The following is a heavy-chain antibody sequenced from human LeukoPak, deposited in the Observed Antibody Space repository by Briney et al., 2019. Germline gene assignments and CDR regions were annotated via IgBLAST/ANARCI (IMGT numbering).Heavy chain of an antibody. J-gene: IGHJ6*02. Sequence: PSETLSLTCTVSGGSISSYYWSWIRQPPGKGLEWIGYIYYSGSTYYNPSLKSRVTISVDTSKNQFSLKLSSVTAADTAVYYCARGGSGYYSLTYYYYGMDVWGQGTTVTVSS. CDR1: GGSISSYY. D-gene: IGHD3-3*01. CDR2: IYYSGST. CDR3: ARGGSGYYSLTYYYYGMDV. V-gene: IGHV4-59*12.